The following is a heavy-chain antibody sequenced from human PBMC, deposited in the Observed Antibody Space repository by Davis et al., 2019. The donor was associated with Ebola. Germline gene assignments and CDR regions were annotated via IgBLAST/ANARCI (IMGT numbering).Heavy chain of an antibody. Sequence: SETLSLTCAVYGGSFSGYYWSWIRQPPGKGLEWIGEINHSGSTNYNPSLKSRVTLSVDTSKNQFSLKLSSVTAADTAVYYCARDRSGFDYWGQGTLVTVSS. J-gene: IGHJ4*02. CDR3: ARDRSGFDY. V-gene: IGHV4-34*01. CDR2: INHSGST. D-gene: IGHD2-8*02. CDR1: GGSFSGYY.